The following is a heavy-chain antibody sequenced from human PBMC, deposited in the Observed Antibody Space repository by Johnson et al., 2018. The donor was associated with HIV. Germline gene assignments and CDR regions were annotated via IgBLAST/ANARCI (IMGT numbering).Heavy chain of an antibody. CDR2: INWNGGST. D-gene: IGHD4-17*01. J-gene: IGHJ3*02. CDR3: AKDIDYGDYSNAFYI. Sequence: VQLVESWGGVVRPGGSLILSCAASGFTFDDYGMSWVRQAPGKGLEWVSGINWNGGSTGYADSVKGRFPISRDNAKNSLYLQMNSLRAEDTALYSCAKDIDYGDYSNAFYIWGQGTMVTVSS. V-gene: IGHV3-20*04. CDR1: GFTFDDYG.